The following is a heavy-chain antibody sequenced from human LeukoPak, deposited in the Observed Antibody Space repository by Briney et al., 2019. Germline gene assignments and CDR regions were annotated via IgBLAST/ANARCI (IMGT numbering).Heavy chain of an antibody. CDR2: ITGNSNYI. CDR3: AREGDGYNSPGDY. Sequence: GGSLRLSCAASGFTFSIYSINWVRQAPGKGLEWVSFITGNSNYIYYADSVKGRFTISRDNAKNSLYLQMNSLRAEDTAVYYCAREGDGYNSPGDYWGQGTLVTVSS. J-gene: IGHJ4*02. CDR1: GFTFSIYS. D-gene: IGHD5-24*01. V-gene: IGHV3-21*01.